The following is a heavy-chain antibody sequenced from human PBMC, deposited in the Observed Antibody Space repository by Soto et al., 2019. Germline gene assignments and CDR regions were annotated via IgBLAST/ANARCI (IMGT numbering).Heavy chain of an antibody. V-gene: IGHV3-7*01. J-gene: IGHJ4*02. CDR2: IKYDGSET. D-gene: IGHD6-19*01. Sequence: PGGSLRLSCAASGFTFSTYLMSWVRQAPGKGLEWVANIKYDGSETYYVDSVKGRSTISRDNAKNSLYLQMNSLRGEDTAVYYCARYSSAWGLWGQGTLVTVSS. CDR3: ARYSSAWGL. CDR1: GFTFSTYL.